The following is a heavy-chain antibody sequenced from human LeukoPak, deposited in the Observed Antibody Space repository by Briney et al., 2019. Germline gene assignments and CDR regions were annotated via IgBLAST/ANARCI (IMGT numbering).Heavy chain of an antibody. V-gene: IGHV4-4*02. Sequence: LETLSLTCAVSGGSISSSNWWSWVRQPPGKGLEWIGEIYHSGSTNYNPSLKSRVTISVDKSKNQFSLKLSSVTAADTAVYYCARRYCSSTSCYLDYWGQGTLVTVSS. D-gene: IGHD2-2*01. CDR2: IYHSGST. CDR1: GGSISSSNW. CDR3: ARRYCSSTSCYLDY. J-gene: IGHJ4*02.